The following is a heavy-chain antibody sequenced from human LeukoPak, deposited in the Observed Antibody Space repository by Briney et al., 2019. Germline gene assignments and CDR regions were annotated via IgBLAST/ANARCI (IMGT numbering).Heavy chain of an antibody. CDR1: GFTFSSYG. CDR2: IWYDGSNK. J-gene: IGHJ4*02. Sequence: GRSLRLSCAASGFTFSSYGMHWVRRAPGKGLAWVAVIWYDGSNKYYADSVKGRFTISRDNSKNTLYLQMNSLRAEDTAVYYCAKGNTIFGVALDYWGQGTLVTVSS. V-gene: IGHV3-33*06. D-gene: IGHD3-3*01. CDR3: AKGNTIFGVALDY.